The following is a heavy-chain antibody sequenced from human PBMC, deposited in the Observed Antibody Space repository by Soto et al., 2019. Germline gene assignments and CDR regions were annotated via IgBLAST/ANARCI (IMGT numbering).Heavy chain of an antibody. Sequence: PGGSLRLSCAASGFTFDDYAMHWVRQAPGKGLEWVSGISWNSGSIGYADSVKGRFTISRDNAKNSLYLQMNSLRAEDTALYYCAKDQPIFTKYYYYYYMDVWGKGTTVTVSS. CDR2: ISWNSGSI. D-gene: IGHD3-9*01. V-gene: IGHV3-9*01. J-gene: IGHJ6*03. CDR3: AKDQPIFTKYYYYYYMDV. CDR1: GFTFDDYA.